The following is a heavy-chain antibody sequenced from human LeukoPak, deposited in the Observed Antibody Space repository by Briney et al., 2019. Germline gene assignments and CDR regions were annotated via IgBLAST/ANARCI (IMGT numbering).Heavy chain of an antibody. J-gene: IGHJ5*02. CDR1: GGSISSGGYS. D-gene: IGHD6-13*01. CDR2: IYHSGST. Sequence: SETLSLTCAVSGGSISSGGYSWSWIRQPPGNGLEWSGYIYHSGSTYYNPSLKSRVTISVDRSKNQFSLKLSSVTAADTAVYYCARDPGTAAATSWVNWFDPWGQGTLVTVSS. V-gene: IGHV4-30-2*01. CDR3: ARDPGTAAATSWVNWFDP.